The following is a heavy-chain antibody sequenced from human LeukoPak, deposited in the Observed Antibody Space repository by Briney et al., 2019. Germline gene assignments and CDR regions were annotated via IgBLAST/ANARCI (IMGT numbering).Heavy chain of an antibody. J-gene: IGHJ4*02. CDR2: ISSSSSYI. Sequence: KPGGSLRLSCAASGFTFSSYSVNWVRQAPGKGLEWVSSISSSSSYIYYADSVKGRFTISRDNAKNSLYLQMNSLRAEDTAVYYCARAYYNPTAMEVAFDYWGQGTLVTVSS. V-gene: IGHV3-21*01. D-gene: IGHD5-18*01. CDR1: GFTFSSYS. CDR3: ARAYYNPTAMEVAFDY.